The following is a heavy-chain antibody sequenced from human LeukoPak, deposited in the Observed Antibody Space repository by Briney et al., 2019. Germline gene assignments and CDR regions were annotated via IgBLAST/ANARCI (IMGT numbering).Heavy chain of an antibody. CDR1: GYIFTNYA. CDR3: ARGGEITFKDY. CDR2: INAGNHNT. V-gene: IGHV1-3*01. J-gene: IGHJ4*02. Sequence: ASVKVSCKASGYIFTNYAVHWVRQAPGQRLEWMGWINAGNHNTKYSQKFQGRVTITRDTSASTAYMELSSLRSEDTAVYYCARGGEITFKDYWGQGTLVTVSS. D-gene: IGHD3-16*01.